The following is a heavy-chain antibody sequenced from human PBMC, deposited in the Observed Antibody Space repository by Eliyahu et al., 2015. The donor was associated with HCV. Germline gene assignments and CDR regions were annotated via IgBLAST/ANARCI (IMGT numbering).Heavy chain of an antibody. CDR1: GFTFXKAW. CDR3: TTGAPGGFDYYLDV. Sequence: EVQLVESGGGLVKPGGSLRLSCAXSGFTFXKAWMGWVRQAPGKGLGWIGRIKSKTDGGTTDYAAPVKGRFTISRDDSKSTLYLQMNILKTEDTAVYYCTTGAPGGFDYYLDVWGQGTTVTVSS. J-gene: IGHJ6*03. V-gene: IGHV3-15*01. CDR2: IKSKTDGGTT. D-gene: IGHD3-10*01.